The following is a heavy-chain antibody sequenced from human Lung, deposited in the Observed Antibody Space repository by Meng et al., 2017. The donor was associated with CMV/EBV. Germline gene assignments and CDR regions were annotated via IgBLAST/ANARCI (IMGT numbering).Heavy chain of an antibody. CDR3: AKLTGSSPRYYYPMDV. Sequence: GGSLGLXCAASGFKFDEYAMYCVRQAPGEGLEWVAGISSNSGTVGYAGSVRGRITISRDNAQKSLYLQMDSLRVEDTAIYYCAKLTGSSPRYYYPMDVWGQGTTVTVSS. V-gene: IGHV3-9*01. D-gene: IGHD1-26*01. CDR2: ISSNSGTV. CDR1: GFKFDEYA. J-gene: IGHJ6*01.